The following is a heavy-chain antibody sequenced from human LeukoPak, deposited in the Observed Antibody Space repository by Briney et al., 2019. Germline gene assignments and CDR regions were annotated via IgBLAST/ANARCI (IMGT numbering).Heavy chain of an antibody. CDR2: INSSSSTI. J-gene: IGHJ6*02. Sequence: PGGSLRLSCAASGFTFSSYSMNWVRQAPGKGLEWVSYINSSSSTIYYADSVKGRFTISRDNAKNSLYLQMNSLRAEDTAVYYCARDKVAGSYYYYGMDVWGQGTTVTVSS. CDR1: GFTFSSYS. V-gene: IGHV3-48*04. D-gene: IGHD6-19*01. CDR3: ARDKVAGSYYYYGMDV.